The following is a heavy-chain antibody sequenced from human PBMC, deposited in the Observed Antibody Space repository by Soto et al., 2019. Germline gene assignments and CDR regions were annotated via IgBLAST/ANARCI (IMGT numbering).Heavy chain of an antibody. Sequence: WPCQAPGQGLEWMGWTNPNSGGTKSAEKFQGRVTMTRDTSISTSYMELSRLTSDDPSVYYCARAYVIGTAGLDFWGKGTPV. V-gene: IGHV1-2*02. CDR3: ARAYVIGTAGLDF. CDR2: TNPNSGGT. J-gene: IGHJ4*02. D-gene: IGHD6-13*01.